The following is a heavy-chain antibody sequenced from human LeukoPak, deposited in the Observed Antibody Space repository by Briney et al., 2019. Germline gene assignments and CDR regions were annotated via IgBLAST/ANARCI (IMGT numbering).Heavy chain of an antibody. CDR3: ASRYCSSTSCYTGIDP. D-gene: IGHD2-2*02. CDR1: GFTFSSYS. Sequence: GGSLRLSCAASGFTFSSYSMNWVRQAPGKGLEWVSSISSSSSYIYYADSVKGRFTISRDNAKNSLYLQMNSLRAEDTAVYYCASRYCSSTSCYTGIDPWGQGTLVTVSS. J-gene: IGHJ5*02. CDR2: ISSSSSYI. V-gene: IGHV3-21*01.